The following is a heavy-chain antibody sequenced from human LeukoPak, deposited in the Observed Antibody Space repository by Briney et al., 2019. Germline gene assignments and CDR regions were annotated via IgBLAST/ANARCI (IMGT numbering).Heavy chain of an antibody. CDR1: GFTLSDHN. V-gene: IGHV3-72*01. Sequence: PGGSLRLSCAVSGFTLSDHNMDWVRQAPGKGLEWFGRTTNKAHSYTTEYAASVKGRFTISRDDSQNSLYLQMNSLKTEDTAVYYCAKVWFGDWYYYYYMDVWGKGTTVTVSS. CDR3: AKVWFGDWYYYYYMDV. J-gene: IGHJ6*03. D-gene: IGHD3-10*01. CDR2: TTNKAHSYTT.